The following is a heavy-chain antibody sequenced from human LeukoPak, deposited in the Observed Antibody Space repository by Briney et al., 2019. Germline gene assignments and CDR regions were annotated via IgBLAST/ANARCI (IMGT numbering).Heavy chain of an antibody. CDR1: GFTFSSYS. D-gene: IGHD1-26*01. CDR3: ASLVGATHFDY. V-gene: IGHV3-21*01. Sequence: GGSLRLSCAASGFTFSSYSMTWVRQAPGKGLEWVSSISSSSSYIYYADSVKGRFTISRDNVKNSLYLQMNSLRAEDTAVYYCASLVGATHFDYWGQGTLVTVSS. J-gene: IGHJ4*02. CDR2: ISSSSSYI.